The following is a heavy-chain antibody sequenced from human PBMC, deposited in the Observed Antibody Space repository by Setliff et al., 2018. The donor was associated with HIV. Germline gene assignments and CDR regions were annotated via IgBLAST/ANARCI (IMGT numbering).Heavy chain of an antibody. J-gene: IGHJ5*02. CDR3: ARRTFGSGRIDP. Sequence: SETLSLTCSVSGGSTTSGGDYWCWIRLPAGKGLEWIGQIHTSGSTNYNPSLKSRLTISIDTYKNQFSLKLNSVTATDTAVYYCARRTFGSGRIDPWGLGTLVTVSS. D-gene: IGHD3-16*01. V-gene: IGHV4-61*09. CDR1: GGSTTSGGDY. CDR2: IHTSGST.